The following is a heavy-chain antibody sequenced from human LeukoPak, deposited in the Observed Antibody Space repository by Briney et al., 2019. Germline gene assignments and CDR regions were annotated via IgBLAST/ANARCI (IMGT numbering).Heavy chain of an antibody. V-gene: IGHV4-34*01. CDR1: GGPFSGYY. Sequence: SETLSLTCAVYGGPFSGYYWSWIRQPPGKGLEWIGEINHSGSTNYNPSLKSRVTISVDTSKNQFSLKLSSVTAADTAVYYCARGPIYGDYADAFDIWGQGTMVTVSS. CDR2: INHSGST. J-gene: IGHJ3*02. D-gene: IGHD4-17*01. CDR3: ARGPIYGDYADAFDI.